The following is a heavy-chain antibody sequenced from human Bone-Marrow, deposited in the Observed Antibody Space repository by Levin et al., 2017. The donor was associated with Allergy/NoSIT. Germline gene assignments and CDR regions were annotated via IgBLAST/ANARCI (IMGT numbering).Heavy chain of an antibody. V-gene: IGHV1-3*01. J-gene: IGHJ4*02. CDR3: ARSVSINPGRGYYVAGY. CDR2: INAGNGNT. D-gene: IGHD3-3*01. CDR1: GYTFTSYA. Sequence: ASVKVSCKASGYTFTSYAMHWVRQAPGQRLEWMGWINAGNGNTKYSQKFQGRVTITRDTSASTAYMELSSLRSEDTAVYYCARSVSINPGRGYYVAGYWGQGTLVTVSS.